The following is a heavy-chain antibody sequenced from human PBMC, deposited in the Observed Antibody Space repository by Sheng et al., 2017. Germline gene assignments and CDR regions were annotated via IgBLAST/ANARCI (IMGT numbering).Heavy chain of an antibody. CDR2: IIPILGIA. V-gene: IGHV1-69*08. CDR3: ARDVGIAAAGVWFDP. CDR1: GGTFSSYT. Sequence: QVQLVQSGAEVKKPGSSVKVSCKASGGTFSSYTISWVRQAPGQGLEWMGRIIPILGIANYAQKFQGRVTITADKSTSTAYMELSSLRSEDTAVYYCARDVGIAAAGVWFDPWGQGTLVTVSS. J-gene: IGHJ5*02. D-gene: IGHD6-13*01.